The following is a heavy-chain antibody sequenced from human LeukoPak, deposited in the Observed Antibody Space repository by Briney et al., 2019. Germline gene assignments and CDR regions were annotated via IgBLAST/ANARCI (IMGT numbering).Heavy chain of an antibody. Sequence: GGSLRLSCAASGFTVSSNYMSWVRQAPGKGLEWVSVIYIDVRTYYAGSVKGRFTISRHTSKKTLYLQMNSLRGEETAVYYCAREVMAKRRAFEIWGQGTVVTVSS. CDR1: GFTVSSNY. CDR2: IYIDVRT. CDR3: AREVMAKRRAFEI. J-gene: IGHJ3*02. D-gene: IGHD2-8*01. V-gene: IGHV3-53*04.